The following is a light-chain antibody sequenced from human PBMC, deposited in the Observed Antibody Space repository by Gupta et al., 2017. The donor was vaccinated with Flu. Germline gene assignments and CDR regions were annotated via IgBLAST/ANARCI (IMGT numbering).Light chain of an antibody. CDR1: QSDSSN. CDR3: QQYNNWPPCT. Sequence: DIVLTTSPATLSVSPGENATISCRASQSDSSNLAWYQQKPGQAPRLLIYCASPRATGIPARVFGSGSGTEFTLTTSGLQSEDFVGYYCQQYNNWPPCTFGGGTKVEIK. CDR2: CAS. J-gene: IGKJ4*01. V-gene: IGKV3-15*01.